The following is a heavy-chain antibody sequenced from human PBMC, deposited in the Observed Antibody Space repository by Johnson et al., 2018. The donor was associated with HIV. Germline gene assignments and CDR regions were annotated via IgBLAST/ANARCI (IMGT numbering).Heavy chain of an antibody. CDR1: GFTFSSSG. CDR2: IWYDGTNE. CDR3: AREVDAFDM. J-gene: IGHJ3*02. V-gene: IGHV3-33*01. Sequence: QVQLVESGGGVVQPERSLRLSCAASGFTFSSSGMLWVRQAPGKGLEWVAVIWYDGTNEYSADSVKGRFTISRDNSKNTLYLQMNSLRAEDTAVYYCAREVDAFDMWGQGTLVTVSS.